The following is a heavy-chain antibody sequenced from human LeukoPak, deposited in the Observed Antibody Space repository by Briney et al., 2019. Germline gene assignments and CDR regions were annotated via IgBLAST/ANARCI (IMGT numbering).Heavy chain of an antibody. CDR2: ISTSSIYM. D-gene: IGHD1-1*01. V-gene: IGHV3-21*01. CDR1: GFTFSSYA. Sequence: PGGSLRLSCAASGFTFSSYAMSWVRQAPGKGLEWVASISTSSIYMYYADSVKGRFTVSRDNAKNSLYLQIDSLSAEDTALYYCARGADNYYYYRYMDVWGKGTTVTVSS. CDR3: ARGADNYYYYRYMDV. J-gene: IGHJ6*03.